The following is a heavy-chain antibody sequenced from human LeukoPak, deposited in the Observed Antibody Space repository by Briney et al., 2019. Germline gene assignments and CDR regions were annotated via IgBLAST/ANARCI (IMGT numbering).Heavy chain of an antibody. V-gene: IGHV3-11*06. CDR3: ARLYYYDSSGYEEFDY. CDR1: GFTFSDYY. J-gene: IGHJ4*02. Sequence: GGSLRLSCAASGFTFSDYYMSWIRQAPGKGLEWVSSISSSSSYIYYADSVKGRFTISRDNAKNSLYLQMNSLRAEDTAVYYCARLYYYDSSGYEEFDYWGQGTLVTVSS. CDR2: ISSSSSYI. D-gene: IGHD3-22*01.